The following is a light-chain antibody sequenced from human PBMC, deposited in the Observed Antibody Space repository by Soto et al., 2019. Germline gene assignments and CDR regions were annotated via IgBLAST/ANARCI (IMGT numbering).Light chain of an antibody. CDR2: GAS. CDR3: QQYGSSPT. CDR1: QSVRNNF. Sequence: EIVLTQSPGTLSLSPGERATLSCRASQSVRNNFLAWYQQKPGQAPRLLIYGASSRATGIPDRFGGSGSGTDFTLTISGLELEDLAVYYCQQYGSSPTFGGGTKVEIK. J-gene: IGKJ4*01. V-gene: IGKV3-20*01.